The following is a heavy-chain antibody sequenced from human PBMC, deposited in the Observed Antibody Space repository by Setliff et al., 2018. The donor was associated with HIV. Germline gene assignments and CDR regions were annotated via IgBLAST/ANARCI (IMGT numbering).Heavy chain of an antibody. Sequence: LRLSCAASGFTFSSYGMHWVRQAPGKGLEGVAVISYDERNKYYADSVKGRFTISRDNSKKTLYLQMSSLRAEDTALYYCAHDSRIAEYFQHWGQGTLVTVSS. CDR2: ISYDERNK. J-gene: IGHJ1*01. CDR3: AHDSRIAEYFQH. V-gene: IGHV3-30*18. D-gene: IGHD2-15*01. CDR1: GFTFSSYG.